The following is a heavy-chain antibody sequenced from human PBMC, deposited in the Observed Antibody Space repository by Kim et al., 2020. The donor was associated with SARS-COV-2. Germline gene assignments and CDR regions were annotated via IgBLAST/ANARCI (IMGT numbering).Heavy chain of an antibody. CDR3: ARGRKRIAVAGGYYYYGMDV. V-gene: IGHV4-34*01. CDR2: INHSGST. CDR1: GGSFSGYY. J-gene: IGHJ6*02. Sequence: SETLSLTCAVYGGSFSGYYWSWIRQPPGKGLEWIGEINHSGSTNYNPSLKSRVTISVDTSKNQFSLKLSSVTAADTAVYYCARGRKRIAVAGGYYYYGMDVWGQGTTVTVSS. D-gene: IGHD6-19*01.